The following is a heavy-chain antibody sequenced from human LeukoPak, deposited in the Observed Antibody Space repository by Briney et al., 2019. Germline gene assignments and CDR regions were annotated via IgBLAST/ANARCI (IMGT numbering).Heavy chain of an antibody. J-gene: IGHJ6*02. CDR3: ARTIIIPRYYGFDV. CDR2: IYHSGTT. D-gene: IGHD3-10*01. V-gene: IGHV4-30-4*01. CDR1: GGSIGNADDF. Sequence: SETLSLTCTVSGGSIGNADDFWSWIRQTPGKGLEWIGYIYHSGTTTYNPSLNGRVTMSVDTSKNLLSLTLTSVTAADTAVYYCARTIIIPRYYGFDVWGQGTTVTVSS.